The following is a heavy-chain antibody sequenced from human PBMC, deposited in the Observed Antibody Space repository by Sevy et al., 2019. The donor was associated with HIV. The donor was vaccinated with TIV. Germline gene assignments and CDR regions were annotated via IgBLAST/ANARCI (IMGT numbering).Heavy chain of an antibody. Sequence: EGSLRLSCAASGFIFSSYWMSWVRQAPGKGLEWVANINQDGSEKQYVDSVKGRFSISRDNAKNSLYLQMNSLRAEDTAVYYCARGGCSSTRCYQVGDWFDPWGQGTLVTVSS. CDR2: INQDGSEK. CDR3: ARGGCSSTRCYQVGDWFDP. J-gene: IGHJ5*02. CDR1: GFIFSSYW. D-gene: IGHD2-2*01. V-gene: IGHV3-7*01.